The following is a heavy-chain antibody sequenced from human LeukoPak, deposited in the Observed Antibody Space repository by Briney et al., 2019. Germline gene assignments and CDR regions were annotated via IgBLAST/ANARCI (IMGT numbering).Heavy chain of an antibody. V-gene: IGHV4-59*01. J-gene: IGHJ4*02. D-gene: IGHD5-12*01. CDR3: ARGVAGYGPYHY. CDR1: GDSISTYY. Sequence: SETLSLTCTVSGDSISTYYWSWIRQPAGKGLEWIGYMYYSGSTNYNPSLKSRVTISLDTPKNQFSLRLNSVTAADTAVYYCARGVAGYGPYHYWGQGTLVTVSS. CDR2: MYYSGST.